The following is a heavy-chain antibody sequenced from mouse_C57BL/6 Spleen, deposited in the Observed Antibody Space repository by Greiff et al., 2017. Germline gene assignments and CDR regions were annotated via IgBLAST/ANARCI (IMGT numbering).Heavy chain of an antibody. CDR3: ARGNDYDGAWFAY. Sequence: QVQLQQSGPELVKPGASVKISCKASGYSFTSYYIHWVKQRPGQGLEWIGWIYPGSGNTKYNEKFKGKATLTADTSSSTAYMQLSSLTAEDSAVYYCARGNDYDGAWFAYWGQGTLVTVAA. CDR2: IYPGSGNT. CDR1: GYSFTSYY. D-gene: IGHD2-4*01. V-gene: IGHV1-66*01. J-gene: IGHJ3*01.